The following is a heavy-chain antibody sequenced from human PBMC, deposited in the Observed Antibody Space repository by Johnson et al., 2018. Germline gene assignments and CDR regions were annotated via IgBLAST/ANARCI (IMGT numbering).Heavy chain of an antibody. D-gene: IGHD6-25*01. V-gene: IGHV3-11*01. Sequence: QVQLVQSGGGSVEXGGSLRLSCAASGITFSDVYMTWIRQAPGKGLEWLSYISPSGGDISYADSVKGRFTVYRDNAKKSLYPQMNSLRAEDTAVYYCAGTARRLDYWGQGTLVTVSS. CDR3: AGTARRLDY. CDR1: GITFSDVY. CDR2: ISPSGGDI. J-gene: IGHJ4*02.